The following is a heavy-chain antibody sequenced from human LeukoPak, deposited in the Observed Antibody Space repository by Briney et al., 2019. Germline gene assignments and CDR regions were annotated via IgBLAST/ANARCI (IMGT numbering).Heavy chain of an antibody. J-gene: IGHJ4*02. D-gene: IGHD3-10*01. CDR1: GFTVSSNY. Sequence: GGSLRLSCAASGFTVSSNYMSWVRQAPGKGLEWVSVIYSGGSTYYADSVKGRFTISRDNSKNTLYLQMNSLGAEDTAVYYCARGEYGSGIDYWGQGTLVTVSS. CDR2: IYSGGST. V-gene: IGHV3-66*01. CDR3: ARGEYGSGIDY.